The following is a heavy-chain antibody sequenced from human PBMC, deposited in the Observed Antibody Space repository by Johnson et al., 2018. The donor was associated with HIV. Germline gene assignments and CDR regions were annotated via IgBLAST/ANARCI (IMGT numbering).Heavy chain of an antibody. Sequence: VQLVESGGDVVQPGRSLRLSCVGSGFRFEDYGMNWVRQTPGKGLEWVSTLYWDGGNTNYGDSVRGRFTISRDNAKKSLYLQMNNLRSEDTALYYCARSSGYSSGGENSRVDGFDIWGQGTVVTVSS. J-gene: IGHJ3*02. D-gene: IGHD6-19*01. CDR1: GFRFEDYG. V-gene: IGHV3-20*04. CDR2: LYWDGGNT. CDR3: ARSSGYSSGGENSRVDGFDI.